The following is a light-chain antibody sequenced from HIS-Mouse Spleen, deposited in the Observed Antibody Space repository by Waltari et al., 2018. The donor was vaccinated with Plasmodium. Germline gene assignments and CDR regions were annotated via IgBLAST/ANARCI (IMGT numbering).Light chain of an antibody. J-gene: IGKJ1*01. Sequence: DLQLTQSPSSLSASVGDSVPITCRASQSISSYLNWYQQKPGKAPKLLLYAASSLQSGAPSMFSGSGSGTDFTLTISSLQPEDFATYYCQQSYSTWTFGQGTKVEIK. CDR2: AAS. CDR1: QSISSY. CDR3: QQSYSTWT. V-gene: IGKV1-39*01.